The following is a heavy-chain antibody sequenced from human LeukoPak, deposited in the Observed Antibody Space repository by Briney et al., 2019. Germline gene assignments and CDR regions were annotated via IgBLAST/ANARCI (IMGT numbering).Heavy chain of an antibody. Sequence: PSETLSLTCAVYGGSFSGYYWSWIRQHPGKGLEWIGYIYYSGSTYYNPSLKSRVTISVDTSKNQFSLKLSSVTAADTAVYYCARVGCSSTSCPDYNWFDPWGQGTLVTVSS. D-gene: IGHD2-2*01. CDR3: ARVGCSSTSCPDYNWFDP. V-gene: IGHV4-31*11. CDR2: IYYSGST. CDR1: GGSFSGYY. J-gene: IGHJ5*02.